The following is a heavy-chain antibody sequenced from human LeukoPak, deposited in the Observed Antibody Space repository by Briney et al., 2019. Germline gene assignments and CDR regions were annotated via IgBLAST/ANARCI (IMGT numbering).Heavy chain of an antibody. CDR3: ARVSSSWYVDY. CDR2: INHSGST. V-gene: IGHV4-34*01. D-gene: IGHD6-13*01. J-gene: IGHJ4*02. Sequence: PSETLSLTCAVYGGSFSGYYWSWIRQPPGKGPEWIGEINHSGSTNYNPSLKSRVTISVDTSKNQFSLKLSSVTAADTAVYYCARVSSSWYVDYWGQGTLVTVSS. CDR1: GGSFSGYY.